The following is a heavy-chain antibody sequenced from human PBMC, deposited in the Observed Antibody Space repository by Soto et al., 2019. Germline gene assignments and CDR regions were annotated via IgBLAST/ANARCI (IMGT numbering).Heavy chain of an antibody. Sequence: QVQLVQSGAEVKKPGASVKVSCKASGYTFTSYGISWVRQAPGQGLEWVGWISAYNGNTNYAQKLQARVTMTTDTTSSTAYMELRSLRSDDTAVYYCAGRGEHYGDYPFDYWGQGTLVTVS. CDR3: AGRGEHYGDYPFDY. J-gene: IGHJ4*01. CDR1: GYTFTSYG. D-gene: IGHD4-17*01. V-gene: IGHV1-18*01. CDR2: ISAYNGNT.